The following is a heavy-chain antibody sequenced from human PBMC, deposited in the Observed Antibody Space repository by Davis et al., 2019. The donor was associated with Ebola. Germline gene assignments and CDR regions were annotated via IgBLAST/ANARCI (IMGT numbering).Heavy chain of an antibody. Sequence: GESLKISCKGSGYSFTSYWISWVRQMPGKGLEWIGIIYPGDSDTRYSPSFQGQVTISADKSISTAYLQWSSLKASDTAMYYGARVKTENYYYYGMDVWGQGTTVTVSS. CDR2: IYPGDSDT. V-gene: IGHV5-51*01. J-gene: IGHJ6*02. CDR1: GYSFTSYW. CDR3: ARVKTENYYYYGMDV. D-gene: IGHD1-1*01.